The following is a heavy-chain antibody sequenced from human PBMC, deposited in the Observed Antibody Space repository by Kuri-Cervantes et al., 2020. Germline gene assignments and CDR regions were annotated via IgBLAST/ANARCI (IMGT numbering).Heavy chain of an antibody. CDR2: IYYSGST. Sequence: GSLRLSCTVSGGSISSYYWSWIRQPPGKGLEWIGYIYYSGSTNYNPSLKSRVTISVDTSKNQFSLKLSSVTAADTAVYYCARGGDMTPDIWGQGTMVTVSS. D-gene: IGHD3-10*01. CDR1: GGSISSYY. CDR3: ARGGDMTPDI. J-gene: IGHJ3*02. V-gene: IGHV4-59*01.